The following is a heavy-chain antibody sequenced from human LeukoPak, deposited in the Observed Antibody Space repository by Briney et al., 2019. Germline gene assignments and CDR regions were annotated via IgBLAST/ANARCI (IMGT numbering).Heavy chain of an antibody. CDR1: GFTFSSYE. Sequence: GGSLRLSCAASGFTFSSYEMTWVRQAPGKGLEWVSYISSSGSTTHYADSVKGRFTISRDNAKNSLYLQMNSLRAEDTAVYYCARADDSSSGYFDYWGQGTLVTVSS. D-gene: IGHD6-6*01. J-gene: IGHJ4*02. V-gene: IGHV3-48*03. CDR2: ISSSGSTT. CDR3: ARADDSSSGYFDY.